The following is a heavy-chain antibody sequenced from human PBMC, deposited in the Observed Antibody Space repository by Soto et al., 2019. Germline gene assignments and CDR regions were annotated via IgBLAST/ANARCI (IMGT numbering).Heavy chain of an antibody. Sequence: ASVKVSCKASGGTFSSYAISWVRQAPGQGLEWMGGIIPIFGTANYAQKFQGRVTITADESTSTAYMELSSLRSEDTAVYYCAGGIAAAGTSNWFDPWGQGTLVTVSS. CDR1: GGTFSSYA. D-gene: IGHD6-13*01. CDR2: IIPIFGTA. CDR3: AGGIAAAGTSNWFDP. J-gene: IGHJ5*02. V-gene: IGHV1-69*13.